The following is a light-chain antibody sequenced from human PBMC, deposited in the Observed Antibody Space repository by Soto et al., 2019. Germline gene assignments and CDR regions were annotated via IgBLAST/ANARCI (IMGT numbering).Light chain of an antibody. CDR3: QQYNSYSPRT. V-gene: IGKV1-5*01. Sequence: DIQMTQSPSSLSASVGDRVTITCRASQYISGWLAWYQQKPGKAPKLLIFDAFSLESGVPSRFSGSRSGTEFTLTISSLQPDDYATYFCQQYNSYSPRTFGGGTKVDIK. J-gene: IGKJ4*01. CDR1: QYISGW. CDR2: DAF.